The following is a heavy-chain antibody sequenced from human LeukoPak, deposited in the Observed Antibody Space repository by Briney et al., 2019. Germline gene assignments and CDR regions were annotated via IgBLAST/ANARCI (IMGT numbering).Heavy chain of an antibody. V-gene: IGHV4-31*01. D-gene: IGHD3-10*01. J-gene: IGHJ5*02. CDR1: GGSITSGGYY. CDR3: ARDRVRGTITYAGFDP. CDR2: IYYSGST. Sequence: SETLSLTCTVSGGSITSGGYYWSWIRQLPGKGLEWIGYIYYSGSTYYNPSLKSLVTTSTATSKNQFSLKLRSVTAADTAVYYCARDRVRGTITYAGFDPWGQGTLVTVSS.